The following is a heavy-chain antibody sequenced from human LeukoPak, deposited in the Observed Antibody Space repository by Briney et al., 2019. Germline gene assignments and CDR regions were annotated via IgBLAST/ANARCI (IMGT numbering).Heavy chain of an antibody. V-gene: IGHV3-7*01. J-gene: IGHJ4*02. D-gene: IGHD4-17*01. CDR2: INPGGSDK. CDR3: VGSSGDYGNY. CDR1: GLTISGFW. Sequence: GGSLRLSCAASGLTISGFWMSWIRQAPGKGLEWAAHINPGGSDKYYVDSVKGRFTISRDNAKNSLYLQMNGLRADDTAEYYCVGSSGDYGNYWGQGTPVTVSS.